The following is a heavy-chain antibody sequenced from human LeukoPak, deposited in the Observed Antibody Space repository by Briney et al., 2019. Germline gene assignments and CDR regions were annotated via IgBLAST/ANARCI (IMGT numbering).Heavy chain of an antibody. CDR2: IDWHGGST. V-gene: IGHV3-20*01. Sequence: PGGSLRLSCAVYGFTFDDYGMGWVRQAPGKGLGWVSGIDWHGGSTGYADSVKGRFTISRDNAKNSLYLQMNSLRAEDTALYHCARVGIADYSYYGMDVWGQRTTVTVSS. CDR1: GFTFDDYG. CDR3: ARVGIADYSYYGMDV. D-gene: IGHD6-13*01. J-gene: IGHJ6*02.